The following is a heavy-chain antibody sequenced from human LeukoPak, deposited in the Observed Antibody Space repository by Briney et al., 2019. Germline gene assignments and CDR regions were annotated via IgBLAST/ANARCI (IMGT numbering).Heavy chain of an antibody. Sequence: SETLSLTCAVSGGSISSGGYSWSWIRQPPGKGLEWIGYIYHSGSTYYNPSLKSRVTISVDRSKSQFSLKLSSVTAADTAVYYGAREGATMVRGVSRHYYGMDVWGQGTTVTVS. D-gene: IGHD3-10*01. CDR1: GGSISSGGYS. CDR2: IYHSGST. J-gene: IGHJ6*02. V-gene: IGHV4-30-2*01. CDR3: AREGATMVRGVSRHYYGMDV.